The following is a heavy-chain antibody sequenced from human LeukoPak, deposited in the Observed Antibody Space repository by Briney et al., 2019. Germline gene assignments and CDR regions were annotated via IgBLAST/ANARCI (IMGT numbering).Heavy chain of an antibody. CDR1: GFTFSSYW. CDR2: IKQDGSEK. D-gene: IGHD2-8*02. V-gene: IGHV3-7*03. Sequence: PGGSLRLSCAASGFTFSSYWMTWVRQAPGKGLEWVANIKQDGSEKHYVDSVKGRFTISRDNAKNSLYLKMNSLRAEDTAAYYCARGWSKFDYWGQGTLVTVSS. J-gene: IGHJ4*02. CDR3: ARGWSKFDY.